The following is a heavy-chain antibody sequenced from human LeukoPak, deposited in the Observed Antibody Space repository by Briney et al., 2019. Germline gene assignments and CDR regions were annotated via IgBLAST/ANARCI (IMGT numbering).Heavy chain of an antibody. J-gene: IGHJ3*02. CDR3: ATVRVLGTYDKGTFDI. CDR2: FDPEDGET. Sequence: GASVKVSCKVSGYTLTELSMHWVRQAPGKGLEWMGGFDPEDGETIYAQKFQGRVTMTEDTSTDTAYMELSSLRSEDTAVYYCATVRVLGTYDKGTFDIWGQGTMVTVSS. V-gene: IGHV1-24*01. CDR1: GYTLTELS. D-gene: IGHD3-22*01.